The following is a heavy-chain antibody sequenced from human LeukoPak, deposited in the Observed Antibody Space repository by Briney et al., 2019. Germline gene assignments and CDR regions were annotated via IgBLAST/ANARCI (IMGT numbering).Heavy chain of an antibody. Sequence: PGGSLRLSCAASGFTFSSYWMSWVRQAPGKGLEWVANIKQDGSEKYYVDSVKGRFTISRDNAKNSLYLQMNSLRAEDTALYYCVKVTWTVAGPYWGQGTLVTVSS. J-gene: IGHJ4*02. V-gene: IGHV3-7*05. CDR1: GFTFSSYW. CDR2: IKQDGSEK. D-gene: IGHD6-19*01. CDR3: VKVTWTVAGPY.